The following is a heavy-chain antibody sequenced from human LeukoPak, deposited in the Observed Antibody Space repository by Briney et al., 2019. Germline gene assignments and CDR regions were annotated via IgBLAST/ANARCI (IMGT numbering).Heavy chain of an antibody. CDR2: ASYSGST. CDR3: ARERLRYSVGTGMDV. CDR1: GGAISNTSYY. D-gene: IGHD3-9*01. J-gene: IGHJ6*02. V-gene: IGHV4-39*07. Sequence: SETLSLTCTVSGGAISNTSYYWGWIRQPPGNGLEWIGSASYSGSTYYNPSLESRAIISVDTSKNQFSLKLSSVTAADTAVYYCARERLRYSVGTGMDVWGQGTTVTVSS.